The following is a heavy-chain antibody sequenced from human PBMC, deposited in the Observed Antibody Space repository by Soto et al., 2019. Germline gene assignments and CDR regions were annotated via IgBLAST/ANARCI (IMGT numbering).Heavy chain of an antibody. J-gene: IGHJ4*02. D-gene: IGHD6-13*01. V-gene: IGHV1-69*13. CDR2: IVPIYRTA. Sequence: SSVKVSCKASGGTFSSYRINCLRQAPGQGLEWVGGIVPIYRTADYAQKFQGRVTITADESARTSYMELRSLKSQDTAVYYCVRDSGAKLSSSWGQGTLVTVSS. CDR3: VRDSGAKLSSS. CDR1: GGTFSSYR.